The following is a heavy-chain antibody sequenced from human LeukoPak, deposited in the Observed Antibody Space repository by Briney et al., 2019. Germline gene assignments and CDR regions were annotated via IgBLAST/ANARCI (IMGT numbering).Heavy chain of an antibody. CDR1: GFTFSDYG. CDR2: IWYDGSNK. J-gene: IGHJ4*02. D-gene: IGHD3-22*01. CDR3: ARGVDYYENSGTIDY. Sequence: PEKSLRLSCTASGFTFSDYGMHWVRQPPGKGLEWVAIIWYDGSNKKYEDSVKGRFTISRDNSKNTLYLQMNSLRAEDTAVYYCARGVDYYENSGTIDYWGQGTLVTVSS. V-gene: IGHV3-33*01.